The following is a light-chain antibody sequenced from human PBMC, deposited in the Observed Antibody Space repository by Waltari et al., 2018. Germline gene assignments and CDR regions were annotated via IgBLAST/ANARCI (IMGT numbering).Light chain of an antibody. CDR3: MQALQTPRT. CDR1: QSLLHSNGYNY. CDR2: LGS. Sequence: DIVMTQSPLSLPVTPGEPASISCESSQSLLHSNGYNYLDWYLQKPGQSPQLLIYLGSNRASGVPDRCSGSGSGTDFTLKISRVEAEDVGVYYCMQALQTPRTFGQGTKVEIK. J-gene: IGKJ1*01. V-gene: IGKV2-28*01.